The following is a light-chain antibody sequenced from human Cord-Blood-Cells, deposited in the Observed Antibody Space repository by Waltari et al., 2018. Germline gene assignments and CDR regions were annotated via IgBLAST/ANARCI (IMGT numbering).Light chain of an antibody. CDR2: WAS. CDR1: QSVLYSSNNKNY. CDR3: QQYYSAPYT. V-gene: IGKV4-1*01. Sequence: DIVMTQSPDSLAVSVGERVTINCKSSQSVLYSSNNKNYLAWYQQKPRQPPKLLIYWASTRESGVPDRFSGSGSGTDFTLTISRLQAEDVAVYYCQQYYSAPYTFGQGTKLEIK. J-gene: IGKJ2*01.